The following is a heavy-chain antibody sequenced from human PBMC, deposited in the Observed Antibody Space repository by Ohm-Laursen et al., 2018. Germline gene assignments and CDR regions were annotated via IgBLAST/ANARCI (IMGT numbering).Heavy chain of an antibody. D-gene: IGHD6-13*01. CDR3: ARGAAAGYYYYGMDV. Sequence: SLRLSCTASGFTFSSYDMHWVCQATGKGLEWVSAIGTAGDTYYPGSVKGRFTISRENAKNSLYLQMNSLRAGDTAVYYCARGAAAGYYYYGMDVWGQGTTVTV. J-gene: IGHJ6*02. CDR1: GFTFSSYD. V-gene: IGHV3-13*01. CDR2: IGTAGDT.